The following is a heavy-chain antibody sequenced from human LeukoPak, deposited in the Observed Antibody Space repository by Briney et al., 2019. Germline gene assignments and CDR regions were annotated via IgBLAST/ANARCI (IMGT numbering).Heavy chain of an antibody. CDR3: ARGLTYYYDSSGYYSLRY. Sequence: GGSLRLSCAASGFTFSDYYMSWIRQAPGKGLEWVSYISSSGSTMYYADSVKGRFTISRDNAKNSLYLQMNSLRAEDTAVYYCARGLTYYYDSSGYYSLRYWGQGTLVTVSS. CDR2: ISSSGSTM. V-gene: IGHV3-11*01. CDR1: GFTFSDYY. D-gene: IGHD3-22*01. J-gene: IGHJ4*02.